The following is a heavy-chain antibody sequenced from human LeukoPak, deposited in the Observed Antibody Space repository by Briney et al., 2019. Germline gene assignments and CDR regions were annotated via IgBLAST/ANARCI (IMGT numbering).Heavy chain of an antibody. V-gene: IGHV3-7*01. CDR1: GFTFSSYW. J-gene: IGHJ5*02. D-gene: IGHD6-25*01. Sequence: GGSLRLSCAASGFTFSSYWMSWVRQAPGKGLEWLANIEEDGNGKNYVDSVKGRFTISRDNAKNSLYLQVNSLTAEDTAVYYCAREIPAATVLFDRWGQGTLVTVSS. CDR2: IEEDGNGK. CDR3: AREIPAATVLFDR.